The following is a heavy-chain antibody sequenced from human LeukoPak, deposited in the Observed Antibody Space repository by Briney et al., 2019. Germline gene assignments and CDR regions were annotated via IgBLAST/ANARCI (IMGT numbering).Heavy chain of an antibody. CDR1: GFVFSSSE. Sequence: GGSLRLSCAASGFVFSSSEMIWVRQTPGKGLEWISYISSGGTSIDYADSVKGRFTISRDNAKNSLYLQMNSLRADDTAVYFCAKVAIVGGLDYFDFWGQGTLVTVSS. CDR3: AKVAIVGGLDYFDF. D-gene: IGHD1-26*01. CDR2: ISSGGTSI. J-gene: IGHJ4*02. V-gene: IGHV3-48*03.